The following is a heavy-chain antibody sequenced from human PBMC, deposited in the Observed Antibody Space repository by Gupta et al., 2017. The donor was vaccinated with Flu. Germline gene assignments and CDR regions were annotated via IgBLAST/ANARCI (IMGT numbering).Heavy chain of an antibody. CDR3: ARQVSRWAPPDS. D-gene: IGHD1-26*01. J-gene: IGHJ4*02. CDR2: VYFSGTS. V-gene: IGHV4-59*08. Sequence: WVRKPPGKGLEWVGYVYFSGTSTYSPSLKSRVTISKDTSKNQFSLSVNSVTAADTAVYYCARQVSRWAPPDSWGQGTPVTVSS.